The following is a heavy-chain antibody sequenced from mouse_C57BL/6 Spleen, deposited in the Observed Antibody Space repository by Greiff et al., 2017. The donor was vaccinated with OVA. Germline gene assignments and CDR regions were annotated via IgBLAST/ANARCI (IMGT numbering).Heavy chain of an antibody. J-gene: IGHJ3*01. CDR2: INPGSGGT. Sequence: VQLQQSGAELVRPGTSVKVSCKASGYAFTNYLIEWVKQRPGQGLEWIGVINPGSGGTNYNEKFKGKASLTADKSSSTAYMQLSSLTSEDSAVYFCARSLELGSSAYWGQGTLVTVSA. D-gene: IGHD4-1*01. CDR3: ARSLELGSSAY. V-gene: IGHV1-54*01. CDR1: GYAFTNYL.